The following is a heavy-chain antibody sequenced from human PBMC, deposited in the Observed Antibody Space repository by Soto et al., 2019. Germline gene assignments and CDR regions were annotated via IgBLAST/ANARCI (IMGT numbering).Heavy chain of an antibody. CDR3: ARLKRSSSDFDY. CDR1: GGSISSGGYY. V-gene: IGHV4-31*03. CDR2: IYYSGST. J-gene: IGHJ4*02. Sequence: SETLSLTCTVSGGSISSGGYYWSWIRQHPGKGLEWIGYIYYSGSTYYNPSLKSRVTISVDTSKNQFSLKLSSVTAADTAVYYCARLKRSSSDFDYWGQGTLVTVS. D-gene: IGHD6-13*01.